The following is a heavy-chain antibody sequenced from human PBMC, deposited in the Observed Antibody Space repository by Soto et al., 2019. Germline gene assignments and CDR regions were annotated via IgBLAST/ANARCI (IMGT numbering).Heavy chain of an antibody. CDR1: GGSISSYY. CDR3: ARVGREEYGYFDY. J-gene: IGHJ4*02. D-gene: IGHD4-17*01. CDR2: IYYSGST. V-gene: IGHV4-59*01. Sequence: QVQLQESGPGLVKPSETLSLTCTVSGGSISSYYWSWIRQPPGKGLKWIGYIYYSGSTNYNPSPKSRVTVSVDTSKDQCSLKLSSVTAADTAVYYCARVGREEYGYFDYWGQGTLVTVSS.